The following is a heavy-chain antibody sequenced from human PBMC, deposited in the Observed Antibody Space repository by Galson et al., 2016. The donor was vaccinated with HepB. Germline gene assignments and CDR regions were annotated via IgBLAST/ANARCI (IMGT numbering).Heavy chain of an antibody. CDR3: ARGLGYCNGGDCL. CDR1: GASITSSDW. D-gene: IGHD2-8*02. Sequence: SETLSLTCAVSGASITSSDWWTWVRQPPGQGLEWIGEIFRSGRANYHPPLKSRVTFSVDKSKNHFSLRLSSVTAADTAVYYCARGLGYCNGGDCLWGQGTLVVVSS. V-gene: IGHV4-4*02. J-gene: IGHJ4*02. CDR2: IFRSGRA.